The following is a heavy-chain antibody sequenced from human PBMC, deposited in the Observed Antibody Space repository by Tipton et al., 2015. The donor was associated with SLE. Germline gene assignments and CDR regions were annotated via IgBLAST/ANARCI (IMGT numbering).Heavy chain of an antibody. CDR1: GGSISSQY. CDR3: ARGGGDLNYYYYYMDV. D-gene: IGHD4-17*01. V-gene: IGHV4-59*11. Sequence: TLSLTCTVSGGSISSQYWSWIRQAPGKGLEYIGYMYNSGSTNYNPSLKSRVTISGDASNNQFSLKLSSVTAADTAVYYCARGGGDLNYYYYYMDVWGKGTTVTVSS. J-gene: IGHJ6*03. CDR2: MYNSGST.